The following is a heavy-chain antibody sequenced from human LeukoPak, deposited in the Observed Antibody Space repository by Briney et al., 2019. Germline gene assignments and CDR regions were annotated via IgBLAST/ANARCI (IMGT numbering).Heavy chain of an antibody. V-gene: IGHV3-21*01. CDR1: GFTFSSYS. D-gene: IGHD6-13*01. J-gene: IGHJ4*02. CDR2: ISSSSSYI. Sequence: GGSLRLSCAASGFTFSSYSMNWVRQAPGKGLEWVSSISSSSSYIYYADSVKGRFTISRDNAKNSLYLQMNSLRAEDTAVYYCAKDSSSSWFGGDSKWGQGTLVAVSS. CDR3: AKDSSSSWFGGDSK.